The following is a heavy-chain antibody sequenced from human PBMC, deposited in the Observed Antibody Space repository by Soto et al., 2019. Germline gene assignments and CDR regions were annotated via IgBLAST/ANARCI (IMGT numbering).Heavy chain of an antibody. J-gene: IGHJ6*02. V-gene: IGHV1-69*02. CDR1: GGTFSSYT. Sequence: QVQLVQSGAEVKKPGSSVKVSCKASGGTFSSYTISWVRQAPGQGLEWMGRIIPILGIANYAQKFQGRVTITADKSTSTAYMELSSLRSEDTAVYYCARAFMVRAYSYGMDVWGQGTTVTVSS. D-gene: IGHD3-10*01. CDR3: ARAFMVRAYSYGMDV. CDR2: IIPILGIA.